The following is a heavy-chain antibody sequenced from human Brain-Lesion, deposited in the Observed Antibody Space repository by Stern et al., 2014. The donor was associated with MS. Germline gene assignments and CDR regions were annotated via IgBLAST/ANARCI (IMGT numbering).Heavy chain of an antibody. CDR3: AKWPHHIAVAGTRYFQH. V-gene: IGHV3-23*04. D-gene: IGHD6-19*01. CDR1: GFSFSTYA. J-gene: IGHJ1*01. CDR2: ISGRGGPK. Sequence: EVQLVESGGGLVQPGGSLRLSCAASGFSFSTYAMGWVRQTPGKGLQWVSGISGRGGPKYNADSVKGRVTISSANSKTTLSLQLDSRRADDTAVYYCAKWPHHIAVAGTRYFQHWGQGTLVTVSS.